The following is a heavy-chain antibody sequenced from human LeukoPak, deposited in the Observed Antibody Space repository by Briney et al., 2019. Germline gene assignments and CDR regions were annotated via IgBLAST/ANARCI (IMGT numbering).Heavy chain of an antibody. CDR1: GFTFSSYG. J-gene: IGHJ4*02. CDR3: AKAKYYDILTGPDY. Sequence: GGSLRLSCAASGFTFSSYGMSWVRQAPGKGLEWVSAISGSGGSTYYADSVKGRFTISRDNSKNTLYLQMNSLRAEDTALYYCAKAKYYDILTGPDYWGQGTLVTVSS. CDR2: ISGSGGST. V-gene: IGHV3-23*01. D-gene: IGHD3-9*01.